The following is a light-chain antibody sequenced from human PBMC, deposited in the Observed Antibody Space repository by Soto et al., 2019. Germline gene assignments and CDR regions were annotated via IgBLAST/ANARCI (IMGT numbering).Light chain of an antibody. CDR3: SSYTSINTHV. CDR2: DVS. CDR1: SSDFGGYNY. Sequence: QSVLTQPASVSGSPGQSITISCTGTSSDFGGYNYVSWYQQYPGKAPKLMISDVSNRPSGVSIRFSGSKSGNTASLTISGLQAEDEADYYCSSYTSINTHVFGTGTKVTVL. J-gene: IGLJ1*01. V-gene: IGLV2-14*01.